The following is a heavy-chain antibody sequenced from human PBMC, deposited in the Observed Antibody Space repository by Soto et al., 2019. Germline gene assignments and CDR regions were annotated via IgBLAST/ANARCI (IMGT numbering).Heavy chain of an antibody. CDR2: IYPGDSDT. D-gene: IGHD5-18*01. J-gene: IGHJ6*02. V-gene: IGHV5-51*01. CDR1: GYSFTSYW. Sequence: GESLKISCKGAGYSFTSYWIGSVRQMPGKGLEWMGIIYPGDSDTRYSPSFQGHVTISADKSISTAYLQWSSLKASDTAMYYCAKVDTGMASFYCYYGMEGWDQGSRFTVSS. CDR3: AKVDTGMASFYCYYGMEG.